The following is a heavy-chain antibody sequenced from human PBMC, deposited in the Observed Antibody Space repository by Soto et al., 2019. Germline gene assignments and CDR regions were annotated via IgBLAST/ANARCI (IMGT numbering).Heavy chain of an antibody. CDR2: TYYRSKWYN. J-gene: IGHJ4*02. CDR3: ARAGQGLFDY. CDR1: GDSVSSKSAG. Sequence: PSQTLSLTCAISGDSVSSKSAGWNWIRQSPSRGLEWLGRTYYRSKWYNEYAVSVKGRITINPDTSKNQFSLQLNSVTPEDTALYYCARAGQGLFDYWGQGTLVTVSS. V-gene: IGHV6-1*01. D-gene: IGHD6-19*01.